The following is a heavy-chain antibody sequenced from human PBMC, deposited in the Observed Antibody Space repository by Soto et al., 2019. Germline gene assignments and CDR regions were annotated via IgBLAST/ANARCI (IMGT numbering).Heavy chain of an antibody. CDR1: GFTFRTYG. CDR3: ARENSGGLISYYYSMDV. CDR2: INSDGSST. Sequence: GGSLRLSCAASGFTFRTYGMHWVRQAPGKGLVWVSRINSDGSSTSSADSVKGRFTISRDNAKNTLYLQMNSLRAEDTAVYYCARENSGGLISYYYSMDVWGKGTTVTVSS. V-gene: IGHV3-74*01. D-gene: IGHD2-15*01. J-gene: IGHJ6*03.